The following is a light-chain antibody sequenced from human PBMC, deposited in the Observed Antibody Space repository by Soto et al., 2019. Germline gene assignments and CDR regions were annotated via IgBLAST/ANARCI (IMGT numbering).Light chain of an antibody. CDR2: DAS. J-gene: IGKJ1*01. Sequence: EIVLTQSPGTLSLSPGERATLSCRASQSISSNYLAWYQQTPGQAPRLLIYDASSRAAGIPDRFSGSGSGTDFTLTISRLEPEDFGVYYCQQYAGSPRTFGQGTKVEAK. V-gene: IGKV3-20*01. CDR3: QQYAGSPRT. CDR1: QSISSNY.